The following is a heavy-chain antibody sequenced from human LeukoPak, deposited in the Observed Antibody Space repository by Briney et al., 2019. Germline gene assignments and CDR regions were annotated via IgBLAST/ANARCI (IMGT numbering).Heavy chain of an antibody. CDR3: ASLGYCSGGTCQNWFDP. Sequence: SETLSLTCTVSGGSISSSSYYWGWIRQPPGKGLEWIGSIYYSGSTYYNPSLKSRVTISVDTSKNQFSLKLSSVTAADTAVYYCASLGYCSGGTCQNWFDPWGQGTLVTVSS. J-gene: IGHJ5*02. CDR1: GGSISSSSYY. CDR2: IYYSGST. D-gene: IGHD2-15*01. V-gene: IGHV4-39*07.